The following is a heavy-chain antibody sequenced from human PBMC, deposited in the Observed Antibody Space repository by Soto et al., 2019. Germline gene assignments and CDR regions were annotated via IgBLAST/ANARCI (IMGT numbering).Heavy chain of an antibody. CDR2: IYYRGNT. J-gene: IGHJ4*02. CDR3: ARLEVLATISYYFDY. Sequence: QLQLQESGPGLVKPSETLSLTCSVSGDSINSDNYYWGWIRQPPGKGLEWLGSIYYRGNTYYNPSLKTRVTISLDKSKSQFSLKLNSVTAADSAVYFCARLEVLATISYYFDYWCQGTLVTGSS. CDR1: GDSINSDNYY. D-gene: IGHD2-8*02. V-gene: IGHV4-39*01.